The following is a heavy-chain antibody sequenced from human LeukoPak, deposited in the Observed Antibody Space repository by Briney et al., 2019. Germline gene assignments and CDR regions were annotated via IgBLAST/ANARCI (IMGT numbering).Heavy chain of an antibody. CDR2: FDPEDGET. CDR1: GYTLTELS. Sequence: ASVKVYCKVSGYTLTELSMHWVRQAPGKGLGWMGGFDPEDGETIYAQKFQGRVTMTEDTSTDTAYMEPSSLRSEDTAVYYCATDRKRSKDIILWCYWGQGTLVTVSS. J-gene: IGHJ4*02. D-gene: IGHD4/OR15-4a*01. CDR3: ATDRKRSKDIILWCY. V-gene: IGHV1-24*01.